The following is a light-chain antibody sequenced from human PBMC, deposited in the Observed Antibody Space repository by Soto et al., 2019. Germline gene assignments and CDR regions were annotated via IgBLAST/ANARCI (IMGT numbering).Light chain of an antibody. CDR1: QSVSSN. Sequence: IVMTQSPATLSVSPWERATLSCRASQSVSSNLAWYQQKPGQAPRLLIYGASTRATGIPARFSGSGSGTEFTLTISSLQSEDFAVYYCQQDNNWPTFGQGTKV. CDR2: GAS. V-gene: IGKV3-15*01. J-gene: IGKJ1*01. CDR3: QQDNNWPT.